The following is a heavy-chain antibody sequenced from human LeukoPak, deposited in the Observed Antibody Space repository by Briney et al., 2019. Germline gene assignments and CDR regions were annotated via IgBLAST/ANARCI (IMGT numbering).Heavy chain of an antibody. CDR2: IYYRGSP. Sequence: SETLSLTCIVSGDSISSYYWSWIRQPPGKGLEWIGNIYYRGSPNYNPSLKSRVTIPMDTSKNLFSLKLSSVTAADTAVYYCARDRRAAGSIFDYWGQGTLVTVSS. V-gene: IGHV4-59*01. D-gene: IGHD6-13*01. J-gene: IGHJ4*02. CDR3: ARDRRAAGSIFDY. CDR1: GDSISSYY.